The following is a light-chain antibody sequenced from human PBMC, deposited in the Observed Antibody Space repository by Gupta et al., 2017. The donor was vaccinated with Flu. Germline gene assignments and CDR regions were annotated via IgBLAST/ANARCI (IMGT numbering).Light chain of an antibody. J-gene: IGLJ3*02. CDR1: SSDVGDYHY. CDR2: EVS. CDR3: KSDTNSSTWV. Sequence: RTISCTGTSSDVGDYHYVFWYQHYPSKAHLLMIYEVSLRPAWIATRFSGSQSDNTASLTISGLQAEDEASYYCKSDTNSSTWVFGGGTKLTVL. V-gene: IGLV2-14*01.